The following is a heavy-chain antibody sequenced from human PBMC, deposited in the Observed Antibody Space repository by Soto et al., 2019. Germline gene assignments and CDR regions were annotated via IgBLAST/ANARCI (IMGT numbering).Heavy chain of an antibody. CDR3: ARGYYYDSSGYLGAFDY. Sequence: SETLSLTCTVSGGSISSYYWSWIRQPAGKGLEWIGRIYTSGSTNYNPSLKSRVTMSVDTSKNQFSLKLSSVTAADTAVYYCARGYYYDSSGYLGAFDYWGQGTLVNVSS. D-gene: IGHD3-22*01. CDR2: IYTSGST. V-gene: IGHV4-4*07. CDR1: GGSISSYY. J-gene: IGHJ4*02.